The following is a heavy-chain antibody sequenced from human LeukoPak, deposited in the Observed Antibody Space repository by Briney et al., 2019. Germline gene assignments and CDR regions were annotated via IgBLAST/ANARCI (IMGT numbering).Heavy chain of an antibody. V-gene: IGHV3-15*01. J-gene: IGHJ4*02. CDR2: IKSKTAGGTT. Sequence: GGSLRLSCAASGFTFADAWMNWVRQAPGKGLEWVGRIKSKTAGGTTDYAAPVKGRFTVSRDDSKNMLYLQMNSLKTEDTAVYYCTTDRGWYYFDYWGQGTLVTVSS. D-gene: IGHD6-19*01. CDR1: GFTFADAW. CDR3: TTDRGWYYFDY.